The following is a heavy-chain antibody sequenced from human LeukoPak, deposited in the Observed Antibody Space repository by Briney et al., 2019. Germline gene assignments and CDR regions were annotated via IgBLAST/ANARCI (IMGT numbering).Heavy chain of an antibody. D-gene: IGHD3-3*01. J-gene: IGHJ6*03. Sequence: GGSLRLSCAASGFTFSSYEMNWVRQAPGKGLEWVSYISSSGSTIYYADSVKGRFTISRDNAKNSLYLQMNSLRAEDTAVYYCARDPYDFWSGYFRPYYMDVWGKGTTVTVSS. CDR1: GFTFSSYE. CDR3: ARDPYDFWSGYFRPYYMDV. CDR2: ISSSGSTI. V-gene: IGHV3-48*03.